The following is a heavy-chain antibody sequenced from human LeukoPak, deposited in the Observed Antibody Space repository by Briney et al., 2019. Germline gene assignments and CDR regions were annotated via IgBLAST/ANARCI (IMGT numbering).Heavy chain of an antibody. CDR2: IYPGDSDT. V-gene: IGHV5-51*01. CDR3: ARRGDSSGLDYYGMDV. CDR1: GYSFTNYW. D-gene: IGHD3-22*01. Sequence: GESLKISCKGSGYSFTNYWIGWVRQMPGKGLEWMGIIYPGDSDTRYNPSFQGQVTISADKYISTAYLQWSSLKASDTAIYYCARRGDSSGLDYYGMDVWGQGTTVTVSS. J-gene: IGHJ6*02.